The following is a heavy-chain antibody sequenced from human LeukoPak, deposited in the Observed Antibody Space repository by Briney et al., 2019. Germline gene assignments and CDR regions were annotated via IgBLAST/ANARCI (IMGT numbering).Heavy chain of an antibody. D-gene: IGHD6-19*01. Sequence: SETLSLTCAVSGGSFSDFYWTWIRQSPGKGLEWIGEINHSGGAKYNPSLESRVTMSLDTSNNLFSLRVTSVTAADTAVYYCARVGDRDSSGWYEVWGQGTLVTVSS. V-gene: IGHV4-34*01. J-gene: IGHJ4*02. CDR2: INHSGGA. CDR1: GGSFSDFY. CDR3: ARVGDRDSSGWYEV.